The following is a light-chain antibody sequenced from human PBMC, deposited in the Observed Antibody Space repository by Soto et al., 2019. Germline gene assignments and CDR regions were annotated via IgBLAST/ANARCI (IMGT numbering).Light chain of an antibody. CDR3: SSYTSSTTLV. CDR1: SSDVGGYNY. Sequence: QAVVTQPASVSGSPGQSITISCTGTSSDVGGYNYVSWYQQHPGKAPKLMIYEVSNRPSGVSNRFSGSKSGNTASLTISGLQAEDEGDYHCSSYTSSTTLVFGGGTKVTVL. V-gene: IGLV2-14*01. CDR2: EVS. J-gene: IGLJ2*01.